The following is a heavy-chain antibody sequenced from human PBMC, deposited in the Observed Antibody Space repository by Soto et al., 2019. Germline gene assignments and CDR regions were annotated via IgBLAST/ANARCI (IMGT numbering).Heavy chain of an antibody. CDR3: ARDPDSSGSSYFDY. V-gene: IGHV3-64*01. D-gene: IGHD3-22*01. J-gene: IGHJ4*02. Sequence: EVQLVESGGGLVQPGGSLRLSCAASGFTFSSYAMHWVRQAPGKGLEYVSAISSYGGSTYYANSVKGRFTISRDNSKNTLYLPMGSLRAEDMAVYYCARDPDSSGSSYFDYWGQGTLVTVSS. CDR1: GFTFSSYA. CDR2: ISSYGGST.